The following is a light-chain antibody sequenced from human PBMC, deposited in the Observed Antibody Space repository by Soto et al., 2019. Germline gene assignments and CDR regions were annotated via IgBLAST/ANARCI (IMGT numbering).Light chain of an antibody. Sequence: EIVLTQSPGTLSLSPGERATLSCRASQSVSSSYLAWYQQKPGQAPRLLIYGASSRATGIPDRFSGSGSGTDFTLTISRLEPEDFATYYCQQAHSFPLTFGGGTKVQI. V-gene: IGKV3-20*01. CDR1: QSVSSSY. J-gene: IGKJ4*01. CDR2: GAS. CDR3: QQAHSFPLT.